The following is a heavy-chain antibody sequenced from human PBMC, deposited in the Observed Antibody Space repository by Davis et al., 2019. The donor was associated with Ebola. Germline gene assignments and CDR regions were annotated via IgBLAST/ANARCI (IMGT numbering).Heavy chain of an antibody. CDR3: ARGDKFGLPN. Sequence: SVTVSCMASGYTFTDYNINWMRQAPGQGLEWLGRVILKSGATNYAQKFQGRVTMTRDTSISTAYMELTSLTTDDTAVYYCARGDKFGLPNWGQGTLVTVSS. J-gene: IGHJ4*02. CDR2: VILKSGAT. V-gene: IGHV1-2*06. CDR1: GYTFTDYN. D-gene: IGHD3-16*01.